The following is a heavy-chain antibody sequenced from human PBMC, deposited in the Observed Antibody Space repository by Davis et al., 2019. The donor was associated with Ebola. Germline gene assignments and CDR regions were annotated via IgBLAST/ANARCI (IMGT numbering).Heavy chain of an antibody. CDR1: GFTFNNYA. Sequence: PGGSLRLSCAASGFTFNNYAMSWVRQAPGKGLEWVSTVSGSGVNVYFADSVKGRFTISRDNSKNTLYLQMSSLRAEDTAIYYCATHMGHYDSGDYWGQGTLVTVSS. J-gene: IGHJ4*02. V-gene: IGHV3-23*01. CDR2: VSGSGVNV. CDR3: ATHMGHYDSGDY. D-gene: IGHD3-10*01.